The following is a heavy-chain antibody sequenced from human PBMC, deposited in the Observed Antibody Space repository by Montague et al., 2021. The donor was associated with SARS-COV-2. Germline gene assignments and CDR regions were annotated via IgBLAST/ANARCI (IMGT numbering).Heavy chain of an antibody. CDR2: ISWNSGSI. D-gene: IGHD2-2*02. Sequence: SLRLSCAASGFAFDDYAMHWVRQAPEKGLEWVSGISWNSGSIGYADSVKGRFTISRDNAKNSLYLQMNSLRVEDTALYYCAKLGSYTDYWGQGTLVTVSS. CDR3: AKLGSYTDY. J-gene: IGHJ4*02. V-gene: IGHV3-9*01. CDR1: GFAFDDYA.